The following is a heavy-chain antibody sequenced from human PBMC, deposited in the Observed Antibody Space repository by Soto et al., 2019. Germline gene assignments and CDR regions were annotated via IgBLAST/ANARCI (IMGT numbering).Heavy chain of an antibody. CDR2: INSDGSST. CDR1: GFTFSSYW. D-gene: IGHD3-3*01. CDR3: ARGWNYYGMDV. V-gene: IGHV3-74*01. Sequence: PGGSPRLSCAASGFTFSSYWMHWVRQAPGKGLVWVSRINSDGSSTSYADSVKGRFTISRDNAKNTLYLQMNSLRAEDTAVYYCARGWNYYGMDVWGQGTTVTVSS. J-gene: IGHJ6*02.